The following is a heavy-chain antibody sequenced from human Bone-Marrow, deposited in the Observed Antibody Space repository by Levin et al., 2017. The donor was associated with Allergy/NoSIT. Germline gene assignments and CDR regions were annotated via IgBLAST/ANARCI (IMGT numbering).Heavy chain of an antibody. CDR2: FDPDDGET. CDR1: GYALTDLS. J-gene: IGHJ4*02. CDR3: ATVMLRYLGGGFDY. Sequence: GESLKISCKVCGYALTDLSIHWVRQSPGKGLEWMAGFDPDDGETIYAQNFQGRVTMTEYTSTDTAYMELRSLRSEDTAVYYCATVMLRYLGGGFDYWGQGTLVTVSS. V-gene: IGHV1-24*01. D-gene: IGHD3-9*01.